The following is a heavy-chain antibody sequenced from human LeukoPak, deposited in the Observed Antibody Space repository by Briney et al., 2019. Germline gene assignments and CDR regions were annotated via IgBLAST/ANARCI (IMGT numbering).Heavy chain of an antibody. J-gene: IGHJ4*02. V-gene: IGHV4-4*09. D-gene: IGHD3-10*01. CDR1: GGSISSYY. CDR2: IYTSGST. Sequence: PSETLSLTCTVSGGSISSYYWSWIRQPPGKGLEWIGYIYTSGSTNYNPSLKSRVTISVDTSKNQFSLKLSSVTAADTAVYYCARNRSGSFDYWGQGTLVTVSS. CDR3: ARNRSGSFDY.